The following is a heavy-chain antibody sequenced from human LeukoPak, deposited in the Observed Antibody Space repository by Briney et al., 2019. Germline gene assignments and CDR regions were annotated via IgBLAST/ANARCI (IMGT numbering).Heavy chain of an antibody. D-gene: IGHD2-15*01. J-gene: IGHJ5*02. Sequence: PGGSLRLSCAASGFTVSTNYMNGVRQAPGTGLEWVSVIYSGGSTYYADSVKDGFTISRDKSKNTLYLQMNSLRVEDTAVYYCARGDGSGGNCHTLAPWGQGTLVTVSS. CDR3: ARGDGSGGNCHTLAP. CDR2: IYSGGST. V-gene: IGHV3-66*01. CDR1: GFTVSTNY.